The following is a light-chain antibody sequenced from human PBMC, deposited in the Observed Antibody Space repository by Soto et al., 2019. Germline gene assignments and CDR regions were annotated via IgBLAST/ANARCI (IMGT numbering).Light chain of an antibody. CDR2: GAS. Sequence: EIVMTHSPATLYVSPGDRATLSCRASQTVRDNLAWYQQKPGQAPRLLIYGASTRATGIPARFSGSGSGTDFTLTIDSLQSQDVALYFCQQSNNWPYTFGQGTKLEIK. J-gene: IGKJ2*01. V-gene: IGKV3-15*01. CDR1: QTVRDN. CDR3: QQSNNWPYT.